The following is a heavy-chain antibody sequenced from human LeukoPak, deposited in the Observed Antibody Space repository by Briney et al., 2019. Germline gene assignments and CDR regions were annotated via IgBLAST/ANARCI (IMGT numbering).Heavy chain of an antibody. CDR1: GFTFSSYA. CDR2: ISGSGGST. J-gene: IGHJ4*02. V-gene: IGHV3-23*01. CDR3: AKVASRVAVAGDGRVDY. Sequence: GGSLRLSCAASGFTFSSYAMSWVRQAPGKGLEWVSAISGSGGSTYYADSVKGRFTISRDNSKNTLYLQMNSLRAEDTAVYYCAKVASRVAVAGDGRVDYWGQGTLVTVSP. D-gene: IGHD6-19*01.